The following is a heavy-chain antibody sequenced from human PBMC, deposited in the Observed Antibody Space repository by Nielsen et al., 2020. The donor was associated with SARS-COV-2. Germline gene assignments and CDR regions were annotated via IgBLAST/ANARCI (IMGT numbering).Heavy chain of an antibody. V-gene: IGHV1-46*01. CDR2: INPSSAST. Sequence: ASVKVSCKASGGTFSSYAISWVRQAPGQGLEWMGIINPSSASTDYAQKFQGRVAMTRDTSTSTVYMELSSLRSEDTAVYYCARDSYYDSSGYFWPWGQGTLVTVSS. CDR3: ARDSYYDSSGYFWP. CDR1: GGTFSSYA. D-gene: IGHD3-22*01. J-gene: IGHJ4*02.